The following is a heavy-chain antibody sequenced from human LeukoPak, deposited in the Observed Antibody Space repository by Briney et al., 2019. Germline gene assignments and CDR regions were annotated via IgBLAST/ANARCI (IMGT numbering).Heavy chain of an antibody. CDR3: ARDQRGFSYSKYYFDY. Sequence: PGGPMRLSCGATGCRLSGHGMHWVRQAPGKGLEWVAVIWYDGTNKYYADSVKGRFTISRDNSKNTLYLQMNSLRAEDTAVYYCARDQRGFSYSKYYFDYWGQGTLVTVSS. J-gene: IGHJ4*02. CDR1: GCRLSGHG. V-gene: IGHV3-33*01. CDR2: IWYDGTNK. D-gene: IGHD5-18*01.